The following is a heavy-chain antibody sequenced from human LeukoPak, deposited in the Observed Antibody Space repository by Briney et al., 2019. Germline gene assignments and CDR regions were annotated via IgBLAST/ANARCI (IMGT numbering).Heavy chain of an antibody. CDR2: IYYSGST. CDR3: ARHSTMEDFWSGYTNYYTVWTS. Sequence: SETLSLTCTVSGGSISSYYWSWIRQPPGKGLEWIGYIYYSGSTNYNPSLKSRVTISVDTSKNQFSLKLSSVTAADTAVYYCARHSTMEDFWSGYTNYYTVWTSGAKGPRSPSP. D-gene: IGHD3-3*01. V-gene: IGHV4-59*08. CDR1: GGSISSYY. J-gene: IGHJ6*02.